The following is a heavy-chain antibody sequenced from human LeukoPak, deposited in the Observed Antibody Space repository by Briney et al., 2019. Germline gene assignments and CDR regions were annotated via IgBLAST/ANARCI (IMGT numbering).Heavy chain of an antibody. D-gene: IGHD5-18*01. J-gene: IGHJ4*02. V-gene: IGHV4-61*02. CDR2: IYTSGST. Sequence: PSETLSLTCTVSGGSISSGSYYWSWIRQPAGKGLEWIGRIYTSGSTNYNPSLKSRVTISVDTSKNQFSLKLSSVTAADTAVYYCARVLRGYSYGAEFDCWGQGTLVTVSS. CDR3: ARVLRGYSYGAEFDC. CDR1: GGSISSGSYY.